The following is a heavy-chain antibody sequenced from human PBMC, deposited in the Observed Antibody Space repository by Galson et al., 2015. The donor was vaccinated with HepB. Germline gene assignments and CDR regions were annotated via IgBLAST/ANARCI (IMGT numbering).Heavy chain of an antibody. CDR3: ARDCSSSWTFDY. CDR2: ISYDGSNK. CDR1: GFTFSSYA. Sequence: SLRLSCAASGFTFSSYAMHWVRQAPGKGLECVAVISYDGSNKYYADSVKGRFTISRDNSKNTLYLQMNSLRAEDTAVYYCARDCSSSWTFDYWGQGTLVTVSS. V-gene: IGHV3-30*04. D-gene: IGHD6-13*01. J-gene: IGHJ4*02.